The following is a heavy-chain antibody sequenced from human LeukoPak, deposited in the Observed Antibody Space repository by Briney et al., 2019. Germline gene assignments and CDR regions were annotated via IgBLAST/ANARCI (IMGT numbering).Heavy chain of an antibody. D-gene: IGHD3-10*01. CDR2: INHSGST. CDR3: ARATYYYGSGSYYDTGFYYYYYYMDV. V-gene: IGHV4-34*01. Sequence: PSETLSLTCAVYGGSFSGYYWSWIRQPPGKGLEWIGEINHSGSTNYNPSLKSRVTISLDTSKNQFSLKLSYVTAADTAVYYCARATYYYGSGSYYDTGFYYYYYYMDVWGKGTTVTVSS. J-gene: IGHJ6*03. CDR1: GGSFSGYY.